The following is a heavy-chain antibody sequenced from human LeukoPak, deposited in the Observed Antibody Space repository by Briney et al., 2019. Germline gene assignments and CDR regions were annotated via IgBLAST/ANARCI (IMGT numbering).Heavy chain of an antibody. CDR1: GGSISSYY. CDR3: VKSGGYGLIDY. J-gene: IGHJ4*02. D-gene: IGHD1-26*01. V-gene: IGHV4-59*04. CDR2: IYYTGST. Sequence: SETLSLTCTVSGGSISSYYLGWIRQPPGKGLEWIGNIYYTGSTYYNASLQSRVTISIDTSKNQFSPRLNSVTAADTAMYYCVKSGGYGLIDYWGQGTLVTVSS.